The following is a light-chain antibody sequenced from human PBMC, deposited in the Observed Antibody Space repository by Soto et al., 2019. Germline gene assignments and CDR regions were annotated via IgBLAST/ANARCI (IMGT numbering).Light chain of an antibody. Sequence: QSVLTQPPSVSGAPGQRVTISCIGSISNVGAGYDVHWYQQLPGTAPKLLISGNNNRPSGVPDRFSGSKSGTSASLAIAGLQADDEADYYCQSFDSSLSAVVFGGGTKLTVL. CDR2: GNN. J-gene: IGLJ3*02. V-gene: IGLV1-40*01. CDR3: QSFDSSLSAVV. CDR1: ISNVGAGYD.